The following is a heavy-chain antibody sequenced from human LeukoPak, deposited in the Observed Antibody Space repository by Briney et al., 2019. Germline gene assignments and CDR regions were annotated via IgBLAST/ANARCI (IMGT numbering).Heavy chain of an antibody. D-gene: IGHD3-10*01. CDR3: GRLPVAGSGSSYNLWFDP. Sequence: GESLKISCKTSGYTFTTYWIAWVRQMPGRGLEWMGIIYPGDSDTRYSPSFQGQVTISADNSLRTAYIQWSSLKASDTAMYYCGRLPVAGSGSSYNLWFDPWGPGTLVTVSS. CDR2: IYPGDSDT. CDR1: GYTFTTYW. V-gene: IGHV5-51*01. J-gene: IGHJ5*02.